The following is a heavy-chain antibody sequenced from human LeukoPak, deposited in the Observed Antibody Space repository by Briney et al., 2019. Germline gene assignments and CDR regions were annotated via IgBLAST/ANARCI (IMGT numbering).Heavy chain of an antibody. V-gene: IGHV3-23*01. Sequence: VGSLRLSCAASGFTFSSYAMSWVRQAPGKGLEWVSAISGSGSSTYYADSVKGRFTISRDNSKNTLYLQMNSLRAEDTAVYYCAKGQISTVDYWGQGTLVTVSS. CDR2: ISGSGSST. J-gene: IGHJ4*02. CDR1: GFTFSSYA. D-gene: IGHD2/OR15-2a*01. CDR3: AKGQISTVDY.